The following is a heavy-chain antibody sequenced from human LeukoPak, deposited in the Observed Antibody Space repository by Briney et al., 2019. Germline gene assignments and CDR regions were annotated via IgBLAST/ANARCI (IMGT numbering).Heavy chain of an antibody. D-gene: IGHD1-26*01. Sequence: GGSLRLSCTASGFTFSDYYMSWIRQAPGKGLEWISYISGSGSTIYNADSMKGRFTISRDNAKNSLYLQMNSLRAEDTAVYYCARELVGATFDYWGQGTLVTVSS. CDR1: GFTFSDYY. V-gene: IGHV3-11*01. CDR3: ARELVGATFDY. J-gene: IGHJ4*02. CDR2: ISGSGSTI.